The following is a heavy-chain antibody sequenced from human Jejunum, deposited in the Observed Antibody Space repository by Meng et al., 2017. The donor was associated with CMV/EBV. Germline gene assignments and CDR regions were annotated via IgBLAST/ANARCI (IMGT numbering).Heavy chain of an antibody. D-gene: IGHD3-16*01. Sequence: CAASGFTVSSKYMSWVRQAPGKGLEWVSAVYNDDSTFYADSVKGRFTISRDSSKNTLYLQMNSLRAEDTAVYYCARVGYPVGGWFDPWGQGTLVTVSS. CDR3: ARVGYPVGGWFDP. J-gene: IGHJ5*02. CDR1: GFTVSSKY. CDR2: VYNDDST. V-gene: IGHV3-53*01.